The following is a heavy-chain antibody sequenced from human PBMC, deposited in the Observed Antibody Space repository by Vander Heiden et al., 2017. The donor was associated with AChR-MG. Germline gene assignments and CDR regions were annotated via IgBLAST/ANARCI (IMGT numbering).Heavy chain of an antibody. CDR2: IYYSGST. Sequence: QVQLQESGPGLVKPSETLSLTCTVSGGSVSSGSYYWSWIRQPPGKGLEWIGYIYYSGSTNYNPSLKSRVTISVDTSKNQFSLKLSSVTAADTAVYYCASSLRQDCSGGSCYSMAIDWFDPWGQGTLVTVSS. V-gene: IGHV4-61*01. J-gene: IGHJ5*02. D-gene: IGHD2-15*01. CDR1: GGSVSSGSYY. CDR3: ASSLRQDCSGGSCYSMAIDWFDP.